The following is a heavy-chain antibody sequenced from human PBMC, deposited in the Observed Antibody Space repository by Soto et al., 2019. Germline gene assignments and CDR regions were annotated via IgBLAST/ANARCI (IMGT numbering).Heavy chain of an antibody. V-gene: IGHV4-59*01. J-gene: IGHJ4*02. CDR1: GGSISSYY. CDR3: ARVPMNTFGGVIVPYYFDY. CDR2: IYYSGST. D-gene: IGHD3-16*02. Sequence: LSLTCTVSGGSISSYYWSWIRQPPGKGLEWIGYIYYSGSTNYNPSLKSRVTISVDTSKNQFSLKLSSVTAADTAVYYCARVPMNTFGGVIVPYYFDYWGQGTLVTVSS.